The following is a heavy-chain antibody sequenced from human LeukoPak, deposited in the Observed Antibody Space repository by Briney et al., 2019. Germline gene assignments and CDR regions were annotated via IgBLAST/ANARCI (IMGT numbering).Heavy chain of an antibody. CDR2: IWYDGSNK. J-gene: IGHJ4*02. V-gene: IGHV3-33*06. CDR1: GFTFSSYG. Sequence: GRSLRLSCAASGFTFSSYGMHWVRQAPGKGLEWVAVIWYDGSNKYYADSVKGRFAISRDNSKNTLYLQMNSLRAEDTAVYYCAKDPTPNGRYFDYWGQGTLVTVSS. CDR3: AKDPTPNGRYFDY.